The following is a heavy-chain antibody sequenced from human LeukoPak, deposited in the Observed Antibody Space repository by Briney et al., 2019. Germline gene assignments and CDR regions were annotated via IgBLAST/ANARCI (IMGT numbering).Heavy chain of an antibody. J-gene: IGHJ4*02. V-gene: IGHV3-21*01. CDR3: VRDSWGDYGYDY. D-gene: IGHD4-17*01. Sequence: GGSLRLSCAASGFTFSSYSMNWVRQAPGKGLEWVSSISSSSSYIYYADSVKGRFTISRDNAKNSLYLQMNSLRAEDTAVYYCVRDSWGDYGYDYWGQGTLVTVSS. CDR2: ISSSSSYI. CDR1: GFTFSSYS.